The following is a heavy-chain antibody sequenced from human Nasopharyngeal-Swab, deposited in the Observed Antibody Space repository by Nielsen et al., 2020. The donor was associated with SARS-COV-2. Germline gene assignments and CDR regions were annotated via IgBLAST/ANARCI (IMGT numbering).Heavy chain of an antibody. CDR1: GGSISSSSYY. CDR2: IYYSGST. D-gene: IGHD3-10*01. Sequence: SETLSLTCTVSGGSISSSSYYWGWIRQPPGKGLEWIGSIYYSGSTYYNPSLKSRVTISVDKSKNQFSLKLSSVTAADTAVYYCARVREVQGVMEGPPHPQPDAFDIWGQGTMVTVSS. CDR3: ARVREVQGVMEGPPHPQPDAFDI. J-gene: IGHJ3*02. V-gene: IGHV4-39*07.